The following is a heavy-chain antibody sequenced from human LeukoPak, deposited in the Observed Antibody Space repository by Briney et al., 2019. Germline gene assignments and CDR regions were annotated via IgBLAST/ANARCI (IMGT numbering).Heavy chain of an antibody. J-gene: IGHJ3*02. CDR1: GFTFSSYG. Sequence: PGGSLRLSCAASGFTFSSYGMNWVRQAPGKGLEWVGRIRNKANSYTTEYAASVKGRFTISRDDSKSSLYLQMNSLKTEDTAMYFCTRVDFYCTSSTCYGMDAFDIWSQGTMVTVSS. CDR2: IRNKANSYTT. V-gene: IGHV3-72*01. CDR3: TRVDFYCTSSTCYGMDAFDI. D-gene: IGHD2-2*01.